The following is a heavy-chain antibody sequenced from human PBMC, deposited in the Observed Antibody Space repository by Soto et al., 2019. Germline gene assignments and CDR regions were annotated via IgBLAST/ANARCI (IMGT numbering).Heavy chain of an antibody. CDR3: XXXXXGSYGGNSAHFDI. Sequence: QVQLVESGGGVVQPGTSLRLSCEASGFTFSGFGMHWVRQAPGKGLEWVAVIWYDGSKKYYADCVKGRFTISRDNSKXXXXXXXXXXXXXXXXXXXXXXXXXGSYGGNSAHFDIWGQGTLVTVSS. V-gene: IGHV3-33*01. D-gene: IGHD4-17*01. CDR2: IWYDGSKK. J-gene: IGHJ3*02. CDR1: GFTFSGFG.